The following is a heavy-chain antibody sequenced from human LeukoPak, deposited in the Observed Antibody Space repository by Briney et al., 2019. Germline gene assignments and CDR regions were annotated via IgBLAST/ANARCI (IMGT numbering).Heavy chain of an antibody. D-gene: IGHD6-6*01. J-gene: IGHJ6*03. CDR3: AKGRGRIAARPDYYYMDV. CDR1: GFTFSSYA. CDR2: ISGSGGST. V-gene: IGHV3-23*01. Sequence: GGSLRLSCAASGFTFSSYAMSWVRQAPGKGLEWVSAISGSGGSTYYADSVKGRFTISRDNSKNTLYLQMNSLRAEDTAVYYCAKGRGRIAARPDYYYMDVWGKGTMVTVSS.